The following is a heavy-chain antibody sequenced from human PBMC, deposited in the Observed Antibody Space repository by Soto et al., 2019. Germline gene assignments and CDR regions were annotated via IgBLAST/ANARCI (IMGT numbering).Heavy chain of an antibody. Sequence: PSETLSLTCTVSGGSISSSGYYWSWIRQHPGKGLEWIGYIHYSGSTYYNLSLKSRVTISVDTSKNQFSLKLNSVTAADTAVYYCARDRGYSSGPHVIFDYWGQGTLVTSPQ. CDR2: IHYSGST. V-gene: IGHV4-31*03. J-gene: IGHJ4*02. CDR1: GGSISSSGYY. CDR3: ARDRGYSSGPHVIFDY. D-gene: IGHD5-18*01.